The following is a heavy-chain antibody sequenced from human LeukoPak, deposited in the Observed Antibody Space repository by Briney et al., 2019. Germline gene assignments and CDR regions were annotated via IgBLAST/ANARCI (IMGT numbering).Heavy chain of an antibody. D-gene: IGHD6-19*01. CDR2: INWNGGST. CDR1: GFTFDDYG. Sequence: GGSQRLSCAASGFTFDDYGMSWVRQAPGKGLEWVSGINWNGGSTGYADSVKGRFTISRDNAKNSLYLQMNSLRAEDTALYYCARDQAGADAFDIWGQGTMVTVSS. J-gene: IGHJ3*02. CDR3: ARDQAGADAFDI. V-gene: IGHV3-20*04.